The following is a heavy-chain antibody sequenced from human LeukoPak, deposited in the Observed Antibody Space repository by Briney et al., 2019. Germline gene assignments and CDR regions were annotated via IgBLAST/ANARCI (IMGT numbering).Heavy chain of an antibody. CDR1: GFTFSSYA. Sequence: GGSLRLSCEASGFTFSSYAMSWVRQAPGKGLEWVSAISGSGGSTYYADSVKGRFTISRDNSKNTLYLQMNSLRAEDTAVYYCAKDGSGRMGATPFDYWGQGTLVTVSS. J-gene: IGHJ4*02. CDR3: AKDGSGRMGATPFDY. V-gene: IGHV3-23*01. CDR2: ISGSGGST. D-gene: IGHD1-26*01.